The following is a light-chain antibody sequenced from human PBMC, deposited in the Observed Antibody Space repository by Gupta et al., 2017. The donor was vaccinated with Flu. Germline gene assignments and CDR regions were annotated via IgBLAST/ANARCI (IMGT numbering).Light chain of an antibody. V-gene: IGKV1-33*01. CDR2: DAS. CDR1: QDIKNY. CDR3: QQDEDYPHIT. J-gene: IGKJ3*01. Sequence: SSLSASVGDRVTITCQANQDIKNYLNWYKQKPGKAPKLLIYDASNWETGVTSRFSGSGFGKDFTLTISSRQQDDLALYYCQQDEDYPHITFGHGTKVDFK.